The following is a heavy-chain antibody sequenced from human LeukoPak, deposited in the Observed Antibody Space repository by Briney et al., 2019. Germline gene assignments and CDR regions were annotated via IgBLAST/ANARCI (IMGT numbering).Heavy chain of an antibody. D-gene: IGHD6-6*01. J-gene: IGHJ4*02. CDR1: GFTFSSYA. CDR2: ISGSGDNT. CDR3: AKWKYSNSGIDDY. V-gene: IGHV3-23*01. Sequence: GGSLRLSCAASGFTFSSYAMSWVRQDPGKGLEWVLVISGSGDNTYYADSVKGRFTISRDNSKNMLYLQMNSLRAEDTAVYYCAKWKYSNSGIDDYWGQGTLVTVSS.